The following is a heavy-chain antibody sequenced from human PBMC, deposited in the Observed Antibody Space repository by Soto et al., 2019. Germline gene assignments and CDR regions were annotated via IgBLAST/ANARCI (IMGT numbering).Heavy chain of an antibody. D-gene: IGHD3-22*01. J-gene: IGHJ4*02. CDR3: SLVPRGHYYDGSGYSHFDY. Sequence: SETLSLTCTVSGDSIRSFYWSWIRQPPGKGLEWIGYIYYTGSTNYNPSLMSRVTISVDTSKNQFSLKLNSVTAADTAVYYCSLVPRGHYYDGSGYSHFDYWGQGTLVTVSS. V-gene: IGHV4-59*01. CDR2: IYYTGST. CDR1: GDSIRSFY.